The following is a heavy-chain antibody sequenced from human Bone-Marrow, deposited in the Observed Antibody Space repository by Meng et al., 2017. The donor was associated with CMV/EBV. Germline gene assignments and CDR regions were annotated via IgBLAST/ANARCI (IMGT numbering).Heavy chain of an antibody. Sequence: SVKVSCKASGGTFARYAFSWVRQAPGQRLEWMGATLPMFGIEKYAPKFQGRVTITADRFTSTAHMELRSLRSEDTAVYYCARVSGGDYHESSGIQPYPYYFDFWGQGTLGTVSS. CDR3: ARVSGGDYHESSGIQPYPYYFDF. CDR2: TLPMFGIE. J-gene: IGHJ4*02. V-gene: IGHV1-69*10. CDR1: GGTFARYA. D-gene: IGHD3-22*01.